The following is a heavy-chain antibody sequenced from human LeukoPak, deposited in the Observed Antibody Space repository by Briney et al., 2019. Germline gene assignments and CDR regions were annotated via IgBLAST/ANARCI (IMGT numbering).Heavy chain of an antibody. D-gene: IGHD6-19*01. V-gene: IGHV1-24*01. CDR3: ATDRYHSSGWYRFGS. Sequence: ASVKVSCKVSGYTLTELSMHWVRQAPGKGVAWMGGFDPEDGETIYAQKFQGTVTMTEDTSKDTAYMELSSLRSEDTAVYYCATDRYHSSGWYRFGSWGQGTLVTVSS. J-gene: IGHJ5*01. CDR2: FDPEDGET. CDR1: GYTLTELS.